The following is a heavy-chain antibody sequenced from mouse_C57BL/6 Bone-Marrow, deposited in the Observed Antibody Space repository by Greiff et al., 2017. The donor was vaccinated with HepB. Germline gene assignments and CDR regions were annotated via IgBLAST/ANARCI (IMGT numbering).Heavy chain of an antibody. CDR2: ISDGGSHT. CDR1: GFTFSSYA. D-gene: IGHD1-1*01. J-gene: IGHJ2*01. V-gene: IGHV5-4*03. Sequence: EVKLMESGGGLVKPGGSLKLSCAASGFTFSSYAMSWVRQTPEKRLEWVATISDGGSHTYYPDNVKGRFTISRDNAKNHLCLQMSHLKSEDTAMYYCAKGPSTTVVADYGGQGTALTVTS. CDR3: AKGPSTTVVADY.